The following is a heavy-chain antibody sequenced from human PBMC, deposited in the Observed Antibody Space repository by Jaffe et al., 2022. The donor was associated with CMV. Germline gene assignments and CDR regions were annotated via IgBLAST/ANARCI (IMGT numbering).Heavy chain of an antibody. D-gene: IGHD3-22*01. V-gene: IGHV3-23*01. CDR2: ISGSGGST. J-gene: IGHJ4*02. Sequence: EVQLLESGGGLVQPGGSLRLSCAASGFTFSSYAMSWVRQAPGKGLEWVSAISGSGGSTYYADSVKGRFTISRDNSKNTLYLQMNSLRAEDTAVYYCAKVAEDYYDSSGYYFDYWGQGTLVTVSS. CDR3: AKVAEDYYDSSGYYFDY. CDR1: GFTFSSYA.